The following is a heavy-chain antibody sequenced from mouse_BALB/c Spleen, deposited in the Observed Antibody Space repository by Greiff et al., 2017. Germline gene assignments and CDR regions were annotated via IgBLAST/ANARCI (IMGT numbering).Heavy chain of an antibody. CDR2: INPGSGST. CDR1: GYNFTSYW. CDR3: ASNGYYWYFDV. Sequence: QVQLQQPGAELVKPGTSVKLSCKASGYNFTSYWINWVKLRPGQGLEWIGDINPGSGSTNYNEKFKSKATLTVDTSSSTAYMQLSSLASEDSALYCCASNGYYWYFDVWGAGTTVTVSS. V-gene: IGHV1-55*01. J-gene: IGHJ1*01. D-gene: IGHD2-2*01.